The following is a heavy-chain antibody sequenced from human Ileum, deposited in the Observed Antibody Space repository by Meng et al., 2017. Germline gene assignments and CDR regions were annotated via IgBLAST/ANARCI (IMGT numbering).Heavy chain of an antibody. Sequence: GGSLRLSCAASGFTFSSYAMHWVRQAPGKGLEWVAVISYDGSNKYHADSVKGRFTISRDNSKNTLYLQMNSLRAEDTAVYYCARDQRGSSWFLTNYYYYGMDVWGQGTTVTVSS. J-gene: IGHJ6*02. D-gene: IGHD6-13*01. CDR1: GFTFSSYA. CDR3: ARDQRGSSWFLTNYYYYGMDV. V-gene: IGHV3-30*01. CDR2: ISYDGSNK.